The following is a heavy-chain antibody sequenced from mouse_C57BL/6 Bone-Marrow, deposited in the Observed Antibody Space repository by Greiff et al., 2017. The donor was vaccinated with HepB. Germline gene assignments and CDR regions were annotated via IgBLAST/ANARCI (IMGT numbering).Heavy chain of an antibody. D-gene: IGHD4-1*01. Sequence: QVQLQQSGTELVKPGASVKLSCKASGYTFTSYWMHWVKQRPGQGLEWIGNINPSNGGTNYNEKFKSKATLTVEKSSSTAYMQLSSLTSEDSAVYYCASWNWDGGSFDYWGQGTTLTVSS. CDR1: GYTFTSYW. J-gene: IGHJ2*01. CDR2: INPSNGGT. CDR3: ASWNWDGGSFDY. V-gene: IGHV1-53*01.